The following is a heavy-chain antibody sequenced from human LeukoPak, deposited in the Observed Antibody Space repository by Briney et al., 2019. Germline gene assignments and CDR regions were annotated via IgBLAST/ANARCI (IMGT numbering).Heavy chain of an antibody. D-gene: IGHD4-17*01. CDR2: ISSSSSYT. Sequence: GGSLRLSCAASGFTFSDYYMSWIRQAPGKGLEWVSYISSSSSYTNYADSVEGRFTISRDNAENSLYLQMNSLRAEDTAVYYCARALDYGETNWFDPWGQGTLVTVSS. CDR1: GFTFSDYY. J-gene: IGHJ5*02. CDR3: ARALDYGETNWFDP. V-gene: IGHV3-11*06.